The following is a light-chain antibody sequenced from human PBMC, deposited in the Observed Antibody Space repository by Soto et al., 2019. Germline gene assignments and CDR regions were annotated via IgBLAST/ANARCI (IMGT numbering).Light chain of an antibody. Sequence: EIVMTQSPGTLSLSPGERATLSCRASQSVSSSYLAWYQQKPGQAPRLLIYDASTRATGIPARFSGSGSGTDFTLTISGLQSEDFAVYSCQQYHNWPITFGQGTRLEIK. CDR1: QSVSSSY. J-gene: IGKJ5*01. CDR3: QQYHNWPIT. CDR2: DAS. V-gene: IGKV3D-15*01.